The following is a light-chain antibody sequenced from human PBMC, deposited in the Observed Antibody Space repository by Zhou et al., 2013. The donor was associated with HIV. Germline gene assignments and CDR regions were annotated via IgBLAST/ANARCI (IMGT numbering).Light chain of an antibody. Sequence: EIVMTQSPATLSVSPGERATLSCRASQSVSSNLAWYQQKPGQAPRLFIYGASTRATGIPARFSGSGSGTEFTLTISSLQSEDFAVYYCQQYNNWPPADTFGQGTKLEIK. CDR3: QQYNNWPPADT. J-gene: IGKJ2*01. CDR1: QSVSSN. V-gene: IGKV3-15*01. CDR2: GAS.